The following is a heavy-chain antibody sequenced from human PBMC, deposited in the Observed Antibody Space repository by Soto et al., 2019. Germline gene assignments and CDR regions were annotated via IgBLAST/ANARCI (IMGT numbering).Heavy chain of an antibody. J-gene: IGHJ4*02. V-gene: IGHV3-7*01. Sequence: GGSLRLSCVASGLTFSSWMSWVRQAPGKGLEWVAMTTQDGSGKHYVDSVKGRFAISRDSAKNSMYLQMNSLTVEDTAMYYCASLDTAMIKTAGYWGQGTQVTVSS. D-gene: IGHD5-18*01. CDR1: GLTFSSW. CDR3: ASLDTAMIKTAGY. CDR2: TTQDGSGK.